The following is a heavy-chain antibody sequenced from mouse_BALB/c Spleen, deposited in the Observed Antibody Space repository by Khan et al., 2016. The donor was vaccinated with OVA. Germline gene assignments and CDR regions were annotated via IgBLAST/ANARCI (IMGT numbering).Heavy chain of an antibody. V-gene: IGHV1S137*01. D-gene: IGHD1-1*02. CDR1: GYTFTDYA. CDR2: ISSYSGVP. Sequence: QVRLQQSGAELVRPGVSLKISCKGSGYTFTDYALHWVKQSHAQSLEWIGVISSYSGVPDYNQKFKGKATMTVDRSSSTAYLELARLTSEDSAISYCARGGKFAYWGQGTLVTVSA. J-gene: IGHJ3*01. CDR3: ARGGKFAY.